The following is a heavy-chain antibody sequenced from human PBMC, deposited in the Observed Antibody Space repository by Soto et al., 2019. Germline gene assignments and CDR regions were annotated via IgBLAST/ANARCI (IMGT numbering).Heavy chain of an antibody. CDR1: GGSISSYY. CDR3: ARVSATMVRGVDPQGAGWTTRPSYYFDY. Sequence: SETLSLTCTVSGGSISSYYWSWIRQPPGKGLEWIGYIYYSGSTNYNPSLQSRVTIPVDTSKNQFSLKLSSVTAADTAVYYCARVSATMVRGVDPQGAGWTTRPSYYFDYWGQGTLVTVSS. J-gene: IGHJ4*02. CDR2: IYYSGST. V-gene: IGHV4-59*01. D-gene: IGHD3-10*01.